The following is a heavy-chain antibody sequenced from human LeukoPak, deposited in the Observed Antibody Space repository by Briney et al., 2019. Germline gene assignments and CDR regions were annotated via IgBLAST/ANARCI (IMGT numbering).Heavy chain of an antibody. CDR2: IWYDGSNK. J-gene: IGHJ3*02. V-gene: IGHV3-33*01. CDR1: GFTFSSYG. CDR3: ARYYDFWNGYYSNDACDI. Sequence: GRSLRLSCAASGFTFSSYGMHWVRQAPGKGLEWVAVIWYDGSNKYYADSVKGRFTISRDNSKNTLYLQMNSLRAEDTAVYYCARYYDFWNGYYSNDACDIWGQGTMVTVSS. D-gene: IGHD3-3*01.